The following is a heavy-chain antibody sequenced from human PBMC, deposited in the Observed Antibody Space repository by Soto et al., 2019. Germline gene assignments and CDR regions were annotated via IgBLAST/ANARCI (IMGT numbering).Heavy chain of an antibody. CDR2: TYYRSNWRH. V-gene: IGHV6-1*01. CDR3: SRGVAGSGRDF. Sequence: TLSLTCDIFGDSVYSNPAARNWIRSSQTRGLEWLGRTYYRSNWRHDYAVSVKSRITVNPDTSKNHTSLQLNSVTPDDTDVYYCSRGVAGSGRDFWGQGTMVSVSA. CDR1: GDSVYSNPAA. J-gene: IGHJ4*02. D-gene: IGHD6-19*01.